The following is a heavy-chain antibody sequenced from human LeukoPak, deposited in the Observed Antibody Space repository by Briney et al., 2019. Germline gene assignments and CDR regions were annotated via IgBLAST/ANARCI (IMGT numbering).Heavy chain of an antibody. V-gene: IGHV4-59*01. D-gene: IGHD5-18*01. J-gene: IGHJ4*02. CDR2: MHNSGRP. Sequence: KPSETLSLTCTGSGCSISNYYWIWIRPPPGKGREWTGYMHNSGRPNYNTSLRSRVTISVDTSRNQFSLKLSSGTAADTAVYYCARGGYSYEARYYFDYWGQGTLVTVSS. CDR3: ARGGYSYEARYYFDY. CDR1: GCSISNYY.